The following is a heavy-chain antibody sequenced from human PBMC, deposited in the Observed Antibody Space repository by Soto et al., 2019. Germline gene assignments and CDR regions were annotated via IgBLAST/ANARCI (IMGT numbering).Heavy chain of an antibody. D-gene: IGHD3-3*01. CDR1: GYTFTGHH. J-gene: IGHJ4*02. Sequence: ASVKVSCKTSGYTFTGHHIHWVRQAPGQGLEWVGWINPKNGGTNYAQKFLGRVTMTRDTSIATAYMELSGLRSDDTAVYYCAKSFNDFWTGYLPLLEYWGQGTMVNVSA. V-gene: IGHV1-2*02. CDR2: INPKNGGT. CDR3: AKSFNDFWTGYLPLLEY.